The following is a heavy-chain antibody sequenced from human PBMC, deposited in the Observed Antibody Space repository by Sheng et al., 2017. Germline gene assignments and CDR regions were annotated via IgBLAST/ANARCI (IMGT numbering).Heavy chain of an antibody. Sequence: QVQLQESGPGLVKPSETLSLTCTVSGGSISSYYWSWIRQPPGKGLEWIGYIYYSGSTNYNPSLKSRVTISVDTSKNQFSLKLSSVTAADTAVYYCARSREWDPDAFDIWGQGTMVTVSS. CDR2: IYYSGST. CDR1: GGSISSYY. D-gene: IGHD1-26*01. V-gene: IGHV4-59*01. J-gene: IGHJ3*02. CDR3: ARSREWDPDAFDI.